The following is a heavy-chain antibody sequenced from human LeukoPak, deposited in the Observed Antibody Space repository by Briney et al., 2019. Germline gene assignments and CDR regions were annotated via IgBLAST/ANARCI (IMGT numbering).Heavy chain of an antibody. CDR1: GGSISNYY. Sequence: SETLSLTCTVSGGSISNYYWSWIRQPPGKGLEWIGYIYYSGSTNYNPSLKSRVTISVDTSKNQFSLNPTSVTAADTAVYYCARYYYDSSGYFSDYWGQGTLVTVSS. J-gene: IGHJ4*02. D-gene: IGHD3-22*01. V-gene: IGHV4-59*01. CDR3: ARYYYDSSGYFSDY. CDR2: IYYSGST.